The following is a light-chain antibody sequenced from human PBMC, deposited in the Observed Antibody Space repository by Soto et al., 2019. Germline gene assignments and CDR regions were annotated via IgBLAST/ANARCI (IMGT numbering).Light chain of an antibody. J-gene: IGLJ3*02. CDR2: EVN. V-gene: IGLV2-14*02. CDR3: QSYDSSLSGWV. Sequence: QSALTQPASVSGSPGQSITISCTGTSSDFGNYNLVSWYQQHPGKVPKLILFEVNKRPSGVPDRFSGSKSGTSASLAITGLQAEDEADYYCQSYDSSLSGWVFGGGTKLTVL. CDR1: SSDFGNYNL.